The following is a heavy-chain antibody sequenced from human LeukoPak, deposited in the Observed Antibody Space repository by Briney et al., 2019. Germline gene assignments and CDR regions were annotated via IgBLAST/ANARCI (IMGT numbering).Heavy chain of an antibody. CDR1: GFTFSSYA. J-gene: IGHJ4*02. CDR2: ISGSGGST. CDR3: AKDQNYYDFWSGYFDY. D-gene: IGHD3-3*01. V-gene: IGHV3-23*01. Sequence: GGSLRLSCAASGFTFSSYAMSWVRQAPGKGLEWVSAISGSGGSTYYADSVKGRFTISRDNSKNTLYLQMNSLRAEDTAVYYCAKDQNYYDFWSGYFDYWGQGTLVTVSS.